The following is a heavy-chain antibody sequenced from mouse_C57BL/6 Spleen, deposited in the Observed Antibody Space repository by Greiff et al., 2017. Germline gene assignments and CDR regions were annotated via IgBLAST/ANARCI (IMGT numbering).Heavy chain of an antibody. Sequence: QVQLKESGAELVKPGASVKISCKASGYAFSSYWMNWVKQRPGRGLEWIGQIYPGDGDTNYNGKFKGKATLTADKSSSTAYIQLSSLTSEDSAVYFCARSGDYGNYGDFDYWGQGTTLTVSS. J-gene: IGHJ2*01. D-gene: IGHD2-1*01. V-gene: IGHV1-80*01. CDR3: ARSGDYGNYGDFDY. CDR1: GYAFSSYW. CDR2: IYPGDGDT.